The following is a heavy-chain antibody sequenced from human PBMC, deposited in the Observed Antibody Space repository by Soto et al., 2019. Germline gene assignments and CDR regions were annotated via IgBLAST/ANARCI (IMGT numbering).Heavy chain of an antibody. CDR1: GYTFTSYY. CDR2: INPSGGST. Sequence: ASVEVSCKASGYTFTSYYIHWVRQAPGQGLEWMGIINPSGGSTSYAQKFQGRVTMTRDTSTSTVYMELSSLRSEDTAVYYCAKSGSIRGSFDWGQGTLVTVSS. J-gene: IGHJ4*02. CDR3: AKSGSIRGSFD. V-gene: IGHV1-46*01. D-gene: IGHD1-26*01.